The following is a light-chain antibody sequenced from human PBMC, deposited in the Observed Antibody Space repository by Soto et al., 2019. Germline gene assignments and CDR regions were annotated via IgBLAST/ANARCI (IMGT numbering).Light chain of an antibody. CDR3: HQYNSYPYT. Sequence: DIQMTQSPSTLSASVRDRVTITCRASQSISSWLAWYQQKPGKAPKLLIYKASSLESGVPSRFSGSGSGTEFTLTISSLQPDDFATYYCHQYNSYPYTFGQATKLEIK. V-gene: IGKV1-5*03. CDR2: KAS. J-gene: IGKJ2*01. CDR1: QSISSW.